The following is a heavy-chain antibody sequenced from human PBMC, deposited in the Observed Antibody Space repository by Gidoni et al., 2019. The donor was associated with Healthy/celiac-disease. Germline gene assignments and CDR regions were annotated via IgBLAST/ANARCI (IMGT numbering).Heavy chain of an antibody. J-gene: IGHJ4*02. CDR3: ASSPWSSSSYY. CDR1: GFTFSSYS. D-gene: IGHD6-13*01. Sequence: EVQLVESGGGLVKPGGSLRLSCAASGFTFSSYSMNWVRQAPGKGLEWVSSISRSSSYIYYADSVKGRFTISRDNAKNSLYLQMNSLRAEDTAVYYCASSPWSSSSYYWGQGTLVTVSS. CDR2: ISRSSSYI. V-gene: IGHV3-21*01.